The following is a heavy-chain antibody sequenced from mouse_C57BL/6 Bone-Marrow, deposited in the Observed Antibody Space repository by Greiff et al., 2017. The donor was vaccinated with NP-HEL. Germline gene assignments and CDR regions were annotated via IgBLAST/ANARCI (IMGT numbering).Heavy chain of an antibody. CDR1: GYSITSGYY. CDR3: ARGIYYWYFDV. CDR2: ISYDGSN. J-gene: IGHJ1*03. V-gene: IGHV3-6*01. Sequence: EVKLMESGPGLVKPSQSLSLTCSVTGYSITSGYYWNWIRQFPGNKLEWMGYISYDGSNNYNPSLKNRISITRDTSKNQFFLKLNSVTTEDTATYYCARGIYYWYFDVWGTGTTVTVSS.